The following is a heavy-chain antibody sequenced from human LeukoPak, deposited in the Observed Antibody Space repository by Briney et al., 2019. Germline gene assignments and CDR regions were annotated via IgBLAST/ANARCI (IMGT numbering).Heavy chain of an antibody. D-gene: IGHD1-26*01. J-gene: IGHJ4*02. Sequence: ASVKVSCKASGYTFTSYGISWVRQAPGQGLEWMGWISAYNGNTNYAQKLQGRVTMTTDTSTSTAYMELRSLRSDDTAVYYCARRYEGATTGWYFDYWGQGTLVTVSS. CDR2: ISAYNGNT. V-gene: IGHV1-18*01. CDR3: ARRYEGATTGWYFDY. CDR1: GYTFTSYG.